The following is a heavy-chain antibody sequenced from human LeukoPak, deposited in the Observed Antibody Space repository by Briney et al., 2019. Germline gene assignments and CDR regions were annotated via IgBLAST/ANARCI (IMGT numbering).Heavy chain of an antibody. D-gene: IGHD2-15*01. Sequence: TGGSLRLSCADSGCTFSDYYMSWIRQAPGKGLEWVSYISSSSSYTNYADSVKGRFTISRDNAKNSLYLQMNSLRAEDTAVYYCARDGVDYCSGGSCYGYWGQGTLVTVSS. CDR2: ISSSSSYT. V-gene: IGHV3-11*06. CDR3: ARDGVDYCSGGSCYGY. CDR1: GCTFSDYY. J-gene: IGHJ4*02.